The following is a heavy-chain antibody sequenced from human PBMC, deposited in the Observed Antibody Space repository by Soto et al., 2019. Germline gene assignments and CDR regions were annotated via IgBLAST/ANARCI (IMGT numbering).Heavy chain of an antibody. CDR1: GYTFTSYG. CDR2: IGPSSGVT. Sequence: QVQLVQSEGEVRQPGASVKVSCRASGYTFTSYGIIWVRQAPGQGLEWMGYIGPSSGVTRYAQNLQGRVTLTTDTSTTTAYMELRSLSSDDTAVYYCAREMWTRTGPQNFFDYWGLGALVTVSS. J-gene: IGHJ4*02. D-gene: IGHD2-21*01. V-gene: IGHV1-18*01. CDR3: AREMWTRTGPQNFFDY.